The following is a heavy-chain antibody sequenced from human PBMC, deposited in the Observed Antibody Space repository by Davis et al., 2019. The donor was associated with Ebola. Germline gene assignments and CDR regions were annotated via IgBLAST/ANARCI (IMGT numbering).Heavy chain of an antibody. V-gene: IGHV3-33*01. CDR2: IWYDGSNK. J-gene: IGHJ6*02. D-gene: IGHD3-3*01. CDR1: GFTFSSYG. CDR3: ARDPARVTIFGPYMDV. Sequence: GESLKISCAASGFTFSSYGMHWVRQAPGKGLEWVAVIWYDGSNKYYAESVKGRFTISRDNSKNTLYLQMHSLRAEDTAVYYCARDPARVTIFGPYMDVWGQGTTVTVSS.